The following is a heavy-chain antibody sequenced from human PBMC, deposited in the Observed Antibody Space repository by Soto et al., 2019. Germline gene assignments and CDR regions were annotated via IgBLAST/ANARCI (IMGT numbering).Heavy chain of an antibody. J-gene: IGHJ4*02. V-gene: IGHV4-34*01. D-gene: IGHD3-16*01. CDR3: ARPVWGSCIVGPGTDDY. Sequence: TLSLTCAVYSGSFSGYYWSWIRQPPGKGLEWIGSIYYSGSTYYNPSLKSRVTISVDTSKNQFSLKLSSVTAADTAVYYCARPVWGSCIVGPGTDDYWGQGTLVTVSS. CDR1: SGSFSGYY. CDR2: IYYSGST.